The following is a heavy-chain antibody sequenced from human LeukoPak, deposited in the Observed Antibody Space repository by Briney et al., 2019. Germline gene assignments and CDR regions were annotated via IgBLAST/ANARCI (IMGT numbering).Heavy chain of an antibody. V-gene: IGHV3-21*01. CDR1: GFTFSSYS. Sequence: GGSLRLSCAASGFTFSSYSMNWVRQAPGKGLEWVSSISSDSSYIYYADSVKGRFTISRDNARNSLYLQMNSLRAEDTAVYYCARDYSGYSNYWGQGTLVTVSS. D-gene: IGHD4-11*01. CDR2: ISSDSSYI. J-gene: IGHJ4*02. CDR3: ARDYSGYSNY.